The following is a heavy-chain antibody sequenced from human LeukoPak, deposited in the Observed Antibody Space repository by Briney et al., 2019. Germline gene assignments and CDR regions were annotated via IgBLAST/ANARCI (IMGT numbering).Heavy chain of an antibody. CDR3: ASSVGSTDY. V-gene: IGHV4-34*01. CDR2: INHMGST. CDR1: GDSLSKYY. D-gene: IGHD1-26*01. J-gene: IGHJ4*02. Sequence: SETLSLTCAVYGDSLSKYYWTWIRQSPGKGLEWIGEINHMGSTNLNPSLKSRVTLSVDTSTHQFSLKLTSVTAADAAVYYCASSVGSTDYWGQGTLVTVSS.